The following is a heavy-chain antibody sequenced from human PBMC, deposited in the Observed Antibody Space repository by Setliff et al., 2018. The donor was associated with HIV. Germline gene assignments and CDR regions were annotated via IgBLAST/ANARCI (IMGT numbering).Heavy chain of an antibody. CDR1: GYTFTGYY. J-gene: IGHJ5*02. Sequence: GASVKVSCKASGYTFTGYYIHWVRQAPGQGLEWMGWIIPNSGGTNYAQKFQGRVTMTRDTSTSTAYMELSGLTSDDTAVYYCARDGSYYGSGIGDPWGQGTLVTV. V-gene: IGHV1-2*02. CDR3: ARDGSYYGSGIGDP. D-gene: IGHD3-10*01. CDR2: IIPNSGGT.